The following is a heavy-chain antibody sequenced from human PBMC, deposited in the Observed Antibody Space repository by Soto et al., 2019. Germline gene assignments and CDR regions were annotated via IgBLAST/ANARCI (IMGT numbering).Heavy chain of an antibody. V-gene: IGHV4-30-2*01. J-gene: IGHJ4*02. Sequence: PSETLSLTCAVSGAANTTGGYSWSWMRQPPGNGLQWIGYMYHTGSANYNPSLKGRVTMSFDTSTNDFSLKLNSVTAADTAVYFCARLKWPRYFGFCRPRLLVTAPS. CDR1: GAANTTGGYS. D-gene: IGHD5-12*01. CDR2: MYHTGSA. CDR3: ARLKWPRYFGF.